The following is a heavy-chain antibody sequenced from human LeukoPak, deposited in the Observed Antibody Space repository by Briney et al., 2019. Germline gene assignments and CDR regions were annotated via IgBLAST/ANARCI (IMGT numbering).Heavy chain of an antibody. J-gene: IGHJ4*02. Sequence: GGSLRLSCAASGFTFSSYGMHWVRQAPGKGLEWVAVISYDGSNKYYADSVKGRFTISRDNSKNTLYLQMNSLRAEDTAVYYCAKGSSRSWIIFDYWGQGTLVTVSS. D-gene: IGHD6-13*01. CDR1: GFTFSSYG. CDR3: AKGSSRSWIIFDY. V-gene: IGHV3-30*18. CDR2: ISYDGSNK.